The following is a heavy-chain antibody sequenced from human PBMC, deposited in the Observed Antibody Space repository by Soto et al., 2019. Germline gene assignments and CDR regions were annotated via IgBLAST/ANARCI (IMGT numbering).Heavy chain of an antibody. D-gene: IGHD4-4*01. CDR1: GFAFYYYN. CDR3: ASEGVTNYTDYYFDL. J-gene: IGHJ4*01. Sequence: GGSLRLSCAASGFAFYYYNMNWVRQAPGRGLEWVSSISGSGIDIHFTDSVKGRFTISRDNAKTSRYLQMDSLRPEDTAIYYCASEGVTNYTDYYFDLWGHGALVTVSS. CDR2: ISGSGIDI. V-gene: IGHV3-21*01.